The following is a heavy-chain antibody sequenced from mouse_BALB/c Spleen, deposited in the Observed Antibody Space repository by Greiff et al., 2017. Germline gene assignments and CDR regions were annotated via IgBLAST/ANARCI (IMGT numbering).Heavy chain of an antibody. CDR2: IWAGGST. J-gene: IGHJ4*01. CDR1: GFSLTSYG. CDR3: ARYGNYEEYAMDY. Sequence: VKLMESGPGLVAPSQSLSITCTVSGFSLTSYGVHWVRQPPGKGLEWLGVIWAGGSTNYNSALMSRLSISKDNSKSQVFLKMNSLQTDDTAMYYCARYGNYEEYAMDYWGQGTSVTVSS. D-gene: IGHD2-1*01. V-gene: IGHV2-9*02.